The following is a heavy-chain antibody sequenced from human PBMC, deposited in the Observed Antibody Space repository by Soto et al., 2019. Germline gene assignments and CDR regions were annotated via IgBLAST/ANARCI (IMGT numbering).Heavy chain of an antibody. CDR3: ASSARRAAAPNYYYYYGMDV. Sequence: GGSLRLSCAASGFTFSSYWMSWVRQAPGKGLEWVANIEQDGSEKYYVDSVKGRFTISRDNAKNSLYLQMNSLRAEDTAVYYCASSARRAAAPNYYYYYGMDVWGQGTTVTVSS. V-gene: IGHV3-7*05. J-gene: IGHJ6*02. CDR1: GFTFSSYW. D-gene: IGHD6-13*01. CDR2: IEQDGSEK.